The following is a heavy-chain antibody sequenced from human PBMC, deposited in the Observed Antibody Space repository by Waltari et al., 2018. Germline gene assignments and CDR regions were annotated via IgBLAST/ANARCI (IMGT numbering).Heavy chain of an antibody. J-gene: IGHJ6*02. CDR1: GFTFSSYA. Sequence: EVQLLESGGGLVQPGGSLRLSCAASGFTFSSYAMSWVRQAPGKGLGWVSAISGSGGSTYYADSVKCRFTISRDNSKNTLYLQMNSLRAEDTAVYYCAKDFLSAWSAAGGEHYGMDVWGQGTTVTVSS. V-gene: IGHV3-23*01. D-gene: IGHD6-13*01. CDR2: ISGSGGST. CDR3: AKDFLSAWSAAGGEHYGMDV.